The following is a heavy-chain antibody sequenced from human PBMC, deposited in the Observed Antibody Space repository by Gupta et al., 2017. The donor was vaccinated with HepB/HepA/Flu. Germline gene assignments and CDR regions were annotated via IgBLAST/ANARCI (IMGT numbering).Heavy chain of an antibody. V-gene: IGHV3-7*01. CDR3: ARGKGLDY. J-gene: IGHJ4*02. CDR1: GFPFSTFY. CDR2: IKQDGSEK. Sequence: EVQLVESGGDLVQPGGSLRLSCVASGFPFSTFYMTWVRQAPGKGQEWVANIKQDGSEKYYVDSVKGRFTISRDNAKKSLYLQMNSLRAEDTAVYYCARGKGLDYWGQGTLVTVSS.